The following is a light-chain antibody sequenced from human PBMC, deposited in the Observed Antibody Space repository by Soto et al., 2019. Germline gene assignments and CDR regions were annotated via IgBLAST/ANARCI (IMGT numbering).Light chain of an antibody. CDR3: CSYVGATTYV. V-gene: IGLV2-23*01. CDR2: EGS. J-gene: IGLJ1*01. CDR1: SSDAGSYNL. Sequence: QSALTQPASVSGSPGQSITISCTGTSSDAGSYNLVSWYQQHPGKAPKPMIYEGSKRTSGVSNRFSGSNSGGTASLTISGLKAADEADYYCCSYVGATTYVFGTGTKVTVL.